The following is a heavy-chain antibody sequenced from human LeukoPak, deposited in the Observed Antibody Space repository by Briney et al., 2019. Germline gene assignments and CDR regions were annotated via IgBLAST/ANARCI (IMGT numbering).Heavy chain of an antibody. CDR2: VYSRGST. CDR3: ARDGYGDQRAYYYYMDV. J-gene: IGHJ6*03. Sequence: SETLSLTCTVSGGSIGSGTYHWSWIRQPAGKGLEWIGRVYSRGSTSYSPSLESRVTISVDTSKNQFSLKLNSVTAADTAVYYCARDGYGDQRAYYYYMDVWGKGTTVTISS. D-gene: IGHD4-17*01. CDR1: GGSIGSGTYH. V-gene: IGHV4-61*02.